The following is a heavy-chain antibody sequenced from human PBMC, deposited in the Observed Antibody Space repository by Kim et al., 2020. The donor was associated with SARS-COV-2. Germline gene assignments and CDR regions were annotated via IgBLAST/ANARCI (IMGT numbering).Heavy chain of an antibody. CDR2: IRSKAYGGTT. CDR1: GFTFGDYA. V-gene: IGHV3-49*04. CDR3: TRTSQGWLGFFDY. D-gene: IGHD6-19*01. Sequence: GGSLRLSCTASGFTFGDYAMSWVRQAPGKGLEWVGFIRSKAYGGTTEYAASVKGRFTISRDDSKSIAYLQMNSLKTEDTAVYYCTRTSQGWLGFFDYWGQGTLVTVSS. J-gene: IGHJ4*02.